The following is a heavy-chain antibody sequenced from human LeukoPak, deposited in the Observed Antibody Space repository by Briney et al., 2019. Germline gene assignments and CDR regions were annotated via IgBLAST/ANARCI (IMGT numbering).Heavy chain of an antibody. CDR3: ARESSGYYSDY. V-gene: IGHV3-7*01. CDR2: IKQDGSEK. D-gene: IGHD3-22*01. Sequence: GGSLRLSCAASGFTFSSYWMSWVRQAPGKGLDWVANIKQDGSEKYYVDSVKGRFTISRDNAKNSLYLQMNSLRAEDTAVYYCARESSGYYSDYWGQGTLVTVSS. J-gene: IGHJ4*02. CDR1: GFTFSSYW.